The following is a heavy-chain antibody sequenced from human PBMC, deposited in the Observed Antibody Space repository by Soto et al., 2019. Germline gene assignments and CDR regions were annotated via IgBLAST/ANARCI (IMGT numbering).Heavy chain of an antibody. Sequence: GGSLRLSCVGSGFTFSTYSINWVRQAPGKGLEWVSSISSRSDICYADSVKGRFTISRDNAKNSVSLQMNSLRAEDTAVYYCAREYTAWPLAYGLDVWGQGTTVTVSS. J-gene: IGHJ6*02. V-gene: IGHV3-21*01. CDR1: GFTFSTYS. CDR2: ISSRSDI. D-gene: IGHD2-2*02. CDR3: AREYTAWPLAYGLDV.